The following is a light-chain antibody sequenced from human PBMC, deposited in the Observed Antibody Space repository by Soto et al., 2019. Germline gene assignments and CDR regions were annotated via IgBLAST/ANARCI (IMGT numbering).Light chain of an antibody. Sequence: EIVMTQSPATLSVSPGETATLSCRASQIISTNLAWYQQKPGQAPRLLIYGASTRATGIPARFSGSGSGTEFTLTISSLQSEDFALYFCQQYDSSPPYTFGQGTKLEIK. CDR2: GAS. CDR3: QQYDSSPPYT. J-gene: IGKJ2*01. CDR1: QIISTN. V-gene: IGKV3-15*01.